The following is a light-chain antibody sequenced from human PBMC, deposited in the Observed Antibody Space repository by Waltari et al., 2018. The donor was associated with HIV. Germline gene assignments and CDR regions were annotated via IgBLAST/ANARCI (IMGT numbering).Light chain of an antibody. J-gene: IGKJ5*01. V-gene: IGKV1-39*01. CDR1: QSISGY. CDR3: QQSYSTPPT. Sequence: DIQMTQSPSSLSASVGDRVTITCRASQSISGYLNWYQQKPGKAPKFLIYAASTLQSGVPSRFSGSGSGTDFTLTISSLQPDDFATYYCQQSYSTPPTFGQGTRLEIK. CDR2: AAS.